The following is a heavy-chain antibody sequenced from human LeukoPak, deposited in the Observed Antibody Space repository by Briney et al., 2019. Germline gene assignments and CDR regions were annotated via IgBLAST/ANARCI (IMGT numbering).Heavy chain of an antibody. D-gene: IGHD4-23*01. CDR2: INHSGST. CDR1: GGSFSGYY. V-gene: IGHV4-34*01. Sequence: PSETLSLTCAVYGGSFSGYYWSWIRRPPGKGLEWIGEINHSGSTNYNPSLKSRVTISVDTSKNQFSLKLSSVTAADTAVYYCARGGGSRIDYWGQGTLVTVSS. J-gene: IGHJ4*02. CDR3: ARGGGSRIDY.